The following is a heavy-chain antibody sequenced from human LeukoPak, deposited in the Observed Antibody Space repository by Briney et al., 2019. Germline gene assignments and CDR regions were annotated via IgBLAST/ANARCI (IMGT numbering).Heavy chain of an antibody. CDR3: AKDNPLDY. CDR2: ISGSSSYI. Sequence: GGSLRLSCAASGFTFSGYDMNWVRQAPGKGLEWVSSISGSSSYIYYADSMKGRFTISRDNSKNTLYLHINSLRAEDTAVYYCAKDNPLDYWGQGTLVTVSS. J-gene: IGHJ4*02. D-gene: IGHD1-14*01. CDR1: GFTFSGYD. V-gene: IGHV3-21*01.